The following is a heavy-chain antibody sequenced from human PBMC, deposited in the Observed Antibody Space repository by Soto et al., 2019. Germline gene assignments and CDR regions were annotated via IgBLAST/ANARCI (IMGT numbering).Heavy chain of an antibody. Sequence: QLQLQESGSGLVKPSQTLSLTCAVSGGSISSGGYSWSWIRQPPGKGLEWIGYIYHSGSTYYNPSLKSRVTTSVDRSKNQFSLKLSSVTAADTAVYYCARDRVSSGWYYWFDPWGQGTLVTVSS. J-gene: IGHJ5*02. CDR2: IYHSGST. V-gene: IGHV4-30-2*01. D-gene: IGHD6-19*01. CDR1: GGSISSGGYS. CDR3: ARDRVSSGWYYWFDP.